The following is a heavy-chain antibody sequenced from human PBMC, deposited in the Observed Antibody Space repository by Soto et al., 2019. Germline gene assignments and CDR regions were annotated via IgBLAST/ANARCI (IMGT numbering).Heavy chain of an antibody. CDR3: AKHLQSDSGWTFHY. V-gene: IGHV3-23*01. CDR2: FDGSVGHT. J-gene: IGHJ4*02. CDR1: GFSFSSYA. Sequence: RLSCSASGFSFSSYAVSWVRQAPGKGLEWVSVFDGSVGHTYYTNSVKGRFTISNDNSKNTLFLQMNSLKAEDTAVYFSAKHLQSDSGWTFHYWRKGSMLTVST. D-gene: IGHD6-19*01.